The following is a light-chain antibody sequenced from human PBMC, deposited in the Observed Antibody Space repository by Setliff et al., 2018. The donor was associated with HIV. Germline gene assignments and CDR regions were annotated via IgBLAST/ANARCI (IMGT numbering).Light chain of an antibody. V-gene: IGLV3-21*04. Sequence: ELTQPPSVSVAPGKTARITCGGNNIGSKSVHWYQQKPCQAPVLVIYYDSDRPSGIPERFSGSNSGNTATLTISRVEAGYEADYYCQVWYSSSDHPYVFGTGTKVTVL. CDR1: NIGSKS. CDR3: QVWYSSSDHPYV. CDR2: YDS. J-gene: IGLJ1*01.